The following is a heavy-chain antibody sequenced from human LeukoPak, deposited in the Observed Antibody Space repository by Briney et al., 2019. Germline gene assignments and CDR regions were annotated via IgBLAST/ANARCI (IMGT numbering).Heavy chain of an antibody. D-gene: IGHD3-10*02. V-gene: IGHV3-21*01. CDR2: ISSSSSYI. Sequence: GGSLRLSCAASGFSFSNYWMHWVRQAPGKGLEWVSSISSSSSYIYYADSVKGRFTISRDNAKNSLYLQMNSLRAEDTAVYYCAELGITMIGGVWGKGTTVTISS. J-gene: IGHJ6*04. CDR1: GFSFSNYW. CDR3: AELGITMIGGV.